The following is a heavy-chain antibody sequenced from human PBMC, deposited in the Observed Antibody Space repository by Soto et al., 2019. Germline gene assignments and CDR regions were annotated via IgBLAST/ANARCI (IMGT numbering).Heavy chain of an antibody. D-gene: IGHD6-6*01. CDR1: GFQFSSYE. CDR2: ISHSGATI. Sequence: QTGGSLRLSCAASGFQFSSYEMNWVRQAPGKGLEWVAHISHSGATIFYADSVKGRFTISRDNTNNSLSLQMNSLRAEDTAVYYCARGAFWYTTSTTDDAFDVWGHGTVVTVSS. CDR3: ARGAFWYTTSTTDDAFDV. J-gene: IGHJ3*01. V-gene: IGHV3-48*03.